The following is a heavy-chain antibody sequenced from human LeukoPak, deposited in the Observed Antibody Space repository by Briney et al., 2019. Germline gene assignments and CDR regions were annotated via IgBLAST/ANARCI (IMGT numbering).Heavy chain of an antibody. V-gene: IGHV3-48*04. CDR3: ARVSHYDILTGYYLGY. D-gene: IGHD3-9*01. CDR1: GFTFSSYG. CDR2: ISSSGSTI. J-gene: IGHJ4*02. Sequence: GGSLRLSCAASGFTFSSYGMHWVRQAPGKGLEWVSYISSSGSTIYYADSVKGRFTISRDNAKNSLYLQMNSLRAEDTAVYYCARVSHYDILTGYYLGYWGQGTLVTVSS.